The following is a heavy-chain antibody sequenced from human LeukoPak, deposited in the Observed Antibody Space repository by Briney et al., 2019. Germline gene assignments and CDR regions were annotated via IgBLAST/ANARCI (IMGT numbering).Heavy chain of an antibody. CDR3: AKDTAGTNLYYFDY. Sequence: KTGGSLRLSCAASGFTFSDYYMSWIRQVPGKGLEWVSYIGRSGTTIHYADSVKGRFTISWDNAKKSLYLQMNSLRAEDTAVYYCAKDTAGTNLYYFDYWGQGTLVTVSS. CDR2: IGRSGTTI. CDR1: GFTFSDYY. D-gene: IGHD6-19*01. V-gene: IGHV3-11*04. J-gene: IGHJ4*02.